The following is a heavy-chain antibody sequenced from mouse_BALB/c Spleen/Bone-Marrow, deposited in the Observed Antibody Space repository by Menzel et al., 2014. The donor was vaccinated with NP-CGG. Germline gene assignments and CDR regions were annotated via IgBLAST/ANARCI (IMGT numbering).Heavy chain of an antibody. J-gene: IGHJ2*01. V-gene: IGHV5-12-1*01. CDR2: ISSGGGST. Sequence: EVQVVESGGGLVKPGGSLKLSCAASGFAFSSYDMSWVRQTPEKRLEWVAYISSGGGSTYYPDTVKGRFTISRDNAKKTLYLQMSSLKSEDTAMYYCAREVLRGYFDYWGQGTTLTVSS. CDR3: AREVLRGYFDY. D-gene: IGHD1-1*01. CDR1: GFAFSSYD.